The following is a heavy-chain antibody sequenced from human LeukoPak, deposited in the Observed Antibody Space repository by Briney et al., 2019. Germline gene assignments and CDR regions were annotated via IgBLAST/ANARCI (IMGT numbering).Heavy chain of an antibody. Sequence: EASVKVSCKASGYTFTDYAMQWVRQAPGQSLEWMGWINAGNGDTKYSQMFQGRVTITRDTSASTAYMELSSLRSEDTAVYYCARGRWVAPRQGYYLGYWGQGTLVTVSS. CDR3: ARGRWVAPRQGYYLGY. J-gene: IGHJ4*02. CDR2: INAGNGDT. CDR1: GYTFTDYA. V-gene: IGHV1-3*01. D-gene: IGHD5-12*01.